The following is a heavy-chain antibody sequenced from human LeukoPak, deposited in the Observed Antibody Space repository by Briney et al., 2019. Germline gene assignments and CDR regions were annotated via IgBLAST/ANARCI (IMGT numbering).Heavy chain of an antibody. V-gene: IGHV4-38-2*01. CDR1: GYSISSGYY. Sequence: SETLSLTCAVSGYSISSGYYWGWIRQPPGKGLEWIGSIYHSGNTYYNPSLKSRVTISVDTSKNQFSLKLSSVTAADTAVYYCASLYLYIWGQGTLVTVSS. J-gene: IGHJ4*02. CDR2: IYHSGNT. D-gene: IGHD2-2*02. CDR3: ASLYLYI.